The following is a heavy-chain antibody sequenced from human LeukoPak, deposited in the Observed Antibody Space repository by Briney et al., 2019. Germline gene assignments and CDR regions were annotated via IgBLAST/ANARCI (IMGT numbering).Heavy chain of an antibody. CDR1: GFTFSDYY. J-gene: IGHJ4*02. V-gene: IGHV3-11*01. CDR3: ATMGYYYDSSGYYRY. D-gene: IGHD3-22*01. Sequence: GGSLRLSCAASGFTFSDYYMSWIRQAPGKGLEWVSYVSSSGSTVYYADSVKGRFTISRDNAKNSLYLQMNSLRAEDTAVYYCATMGYYYDSSGYYRYWGQGTLVTVSS. CDR2: VSSSGSTV.